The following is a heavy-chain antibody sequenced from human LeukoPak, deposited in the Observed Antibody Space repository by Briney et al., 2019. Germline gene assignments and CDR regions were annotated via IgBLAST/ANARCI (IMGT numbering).Heavy chain of an antibody. J-gene: IGHJ4*02. V-gene: IGHV4-59*01. CDR3: ARARGALDY. Sequence: SETLSLTCTVSGGSISSYYWSWIRQPPGKGLEWIGYIYYSGSTNYNPSLKSRVTISVDTSKNQFFLKLSSVTAADTAVYYCARARGALDYWGQGTLVTVSS. CDR2: IYYSGST. CDR1: GGSISSYY. D-gene: IGHD3-10*01.